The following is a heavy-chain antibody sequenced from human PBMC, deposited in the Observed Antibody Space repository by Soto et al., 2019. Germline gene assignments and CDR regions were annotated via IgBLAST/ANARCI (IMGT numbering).Heavy chain of an antibody. J-gene: IGHJ5*02. CDR2: INHSGST. Sequence: SETLSLTCAVYGGSFSGYYWSWIRQPPGKGLEWIGDINHSGSTNYNPSLKSRVTISVDTSKNQFSLKLSSVTAADTAVYYCARLNLVPGVWFDPWGQGTLVTVSS. D-gene: IGHD3-10*01. V-gene: IGHV4-34*01. CDR1: GGSFSGYY. CDR3: ARLNLVPGVWFDP.